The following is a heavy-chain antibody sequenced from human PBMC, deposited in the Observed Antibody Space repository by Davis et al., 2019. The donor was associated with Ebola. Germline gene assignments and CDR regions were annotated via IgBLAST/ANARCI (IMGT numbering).Heavy chain of an antibody. CDR1: GFTFSGSA. Sequence: GESLKISCAASGFTFSGSAMRWVRQASGKGLEWVGRIRSKANSYATAYAASVKGRFTISRDDSKNTAYLQMNSLKTEDTAVYYCTRAGNDNDYWGQGTLVTVSS. CDR3: TRAGNDNDY. J-gene: IGHJ4*02. V-gene: IGHV3-73*01. D-gene: IGHD1-1*01. CDR2: IRSKANSYAT.